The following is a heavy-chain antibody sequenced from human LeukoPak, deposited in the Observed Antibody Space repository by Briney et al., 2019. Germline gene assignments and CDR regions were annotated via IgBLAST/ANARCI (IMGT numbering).Heavy chain of an antibody. CDR3: AKADGSSWYDGYYGMDV. CDR1: GFTFSSHW. D-gene: IGHD6-13*01. V-gene: IGHV3-30*18. J-gene: IGHJ6*02. CDR2: ISYDGSKK. Sequence: PGGSLRLSCAASGFTFSSHWMTWVRQAPGKGLEWVAVISYDGSKKYYADSVKGRLTISRDNSKNTLYLQMNTLRPEDTAMYYCAKADGSSWYDGYYGMDVWGQGTTVFVSS.